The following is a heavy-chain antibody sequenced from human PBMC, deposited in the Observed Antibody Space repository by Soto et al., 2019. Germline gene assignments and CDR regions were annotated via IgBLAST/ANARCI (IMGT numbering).Heavy chain of an antibody. CDR3: ARDAALPGETERFDY. V-gene: IGHV4-4*02. D-gene: IGHD2-15*01. J-gene: IGHJ4*02. Sequence: SETLSLTCTVSGDSISTNVWWSWVRQPPGKGLEWIGEIYHSGLTNYNPSLESRVTMSVDKSKSQFSLMLTSVTAADTAIYYCARDAALPGETERFDYCGTGALVTVSS. CDR1: GDSISTNVW. CDR2: IYHSGLT.